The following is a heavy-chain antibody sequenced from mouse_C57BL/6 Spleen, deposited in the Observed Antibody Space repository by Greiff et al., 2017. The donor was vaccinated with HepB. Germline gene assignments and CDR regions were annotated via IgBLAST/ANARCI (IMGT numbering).Heavy chain of an antibody. Sequence: QVHVKQSGAELVRPGASVTLSCKASGYTFTDYEMHWVKQTPVHGLEWIGAIDPETGGTAYNQKFKGKAILTADKSSSTAYMELRSLTSEDSAVYYCTRERDGSSPAWFAYWGQGTLVTVSA. CDR2: IDPETGGT. V-gene: IGHV1-15*01. J-gene: IGHJ3*01. CDR3: TRERDGSSPAWFAY. CDR1: GYTFTDYE. D-gene: IGHD1-1*01.